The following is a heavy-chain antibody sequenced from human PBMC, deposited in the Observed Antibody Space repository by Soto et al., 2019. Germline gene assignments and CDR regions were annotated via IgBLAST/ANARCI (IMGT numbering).Heavy chain of an antibody. Sequence: VQLVESGGGLVQPGGSLRLSCAASGFTFSSYWMSWVRQAPGKGLEWVANIKQDGSEKYYVDSVKGRFTISRDNAKNSLYLQMNSLRAEDTAVYYCARDPVYDYIWGSYCFDYWGQGTLVTVSS. CDR2: IKQDGSEK. J-gene: IGHJ4*02. V-gene: IGHV3-7*01. CDR3: ARDPVYDYIWGSYCFDY. CDR1: GFTFSSYW. D-gene: IGHD3-16*01.